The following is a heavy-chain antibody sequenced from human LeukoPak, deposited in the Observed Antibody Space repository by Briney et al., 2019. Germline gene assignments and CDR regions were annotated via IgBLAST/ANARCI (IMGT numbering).Heavy chain of an antibody. CDR2: INWNGDGT. CDR3: ARLGGPDYYFYYYMDV. D-gene: IGHD1-26*01. Sequence: GGSLRLSCAASGFTLNDHGMSRVRQAPGKGLEWVSGINWNGDGTGYADSVKGRFTISRDNAKNSLYLQMNSLRAEDTAFYCARLGGPDYYFYYYMDVWGKGTTVTVSS. V-gene: IGHV3-20*04. J-gene: IGHJ6*03. CDR1: GFTLNDHG.